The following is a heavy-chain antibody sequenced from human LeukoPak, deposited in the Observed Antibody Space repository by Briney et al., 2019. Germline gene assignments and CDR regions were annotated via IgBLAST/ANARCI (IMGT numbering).Heavy chain of an antibody. CDR2: IYSGGTT. CDR3: ACGLYYDSNSYCPVH. J-gene: IGHJ4*02. V-gene: IGHV3-53*01. CDR1: GFSVSNNY. Sequence: GGSLRLSCAGSGFSVSNNYMTWVRQAPGKGLEWVSIIYSGGTTYYADSVKGRFTISRDNSENTLFLLMTSLRAEDTALYYCACGLYYDSNSYCPVHWGQGALVTDSS. D-gene: IGHD3-22*01.